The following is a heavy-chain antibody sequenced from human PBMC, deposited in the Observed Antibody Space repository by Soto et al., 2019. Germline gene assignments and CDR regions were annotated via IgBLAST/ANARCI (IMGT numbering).Heavy chain of an antibody. Sequence: SEALPLTSTVSPVFISEYLWSWIRHAPGKGLEWIGYIFHTGSTNYNPSLKGRVTISLDTSKKQFSLKLNSVTAADTAVYYCATQRLCTGGHCWNWFDPWGQGTLVTVS. CDR3: ATQRLCTGGHCWNWFDP. D-gene: IGHD2-8*02. J-gene: IGHJ5*02. V-gene: IGHV4-4*09. CDR1: PVFISEYL. CDR2: IFHTGST.